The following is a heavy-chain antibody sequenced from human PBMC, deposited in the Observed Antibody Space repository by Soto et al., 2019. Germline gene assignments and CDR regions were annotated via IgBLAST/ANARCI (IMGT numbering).Heavy chain of an antibody. CDR3: ATDGQQWLARVLGY. CDR1: GYTLTELS. Sequence: ASVKGSCKVSGYTLTELSMHWVRQAPGKGLEWMGGFDPEDGETIYAQKFQGRVTMTEDTSTDTAYMELSSLRSEDTAVYYCATDGQQWLARVLGYWGQGTLVTVSS. V-gene: IGHV1-24*01. J-gene: IGHJ4*02. CDR2: FDPEDGET. D-gene: IGHD6-19*01.